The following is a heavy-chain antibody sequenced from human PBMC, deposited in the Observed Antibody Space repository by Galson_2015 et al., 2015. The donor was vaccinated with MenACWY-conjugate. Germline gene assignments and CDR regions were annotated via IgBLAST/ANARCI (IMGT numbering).Heavy chain of an antibody. V-gene: IGHV4-61*01. D-gene: IGHD1-14*01. CDR2: IYYSGST. J-gene: IGHJ4*02. CDR1: GGSVSSGSY. CDR3: AREYNK. Sequence: SETLSLTCPVSGGSVSSGSYWTLVRQPPGKGLEWIGLIYYSGSTKYNPSLKSRVTISLDMSKNQVSPKLSSVTAADTAVYYCAREYNKWGQGTLVTVSS.